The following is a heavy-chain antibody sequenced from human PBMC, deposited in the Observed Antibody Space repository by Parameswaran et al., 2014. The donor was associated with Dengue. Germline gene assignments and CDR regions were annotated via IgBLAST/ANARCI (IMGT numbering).Heavy chain of an antibody. CDR3: ATYPVDTAMVRY. D-gene: IGHD5-18*01. Sequence: SWVRQAPGQGLEWMGWISAYNGNTNYAQKLQGRVTMTTDTSTSTAYMELRSLRSDDTAVYYCATYPVDTAMVRYWGQGTLVTVSS. J-gene: IGHJ4*02. V-gene: IGHV1-18*01. CDR2: ISAYNGNT.